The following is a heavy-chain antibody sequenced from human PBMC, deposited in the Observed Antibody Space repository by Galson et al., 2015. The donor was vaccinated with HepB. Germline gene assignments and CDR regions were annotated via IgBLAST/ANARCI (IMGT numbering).Heavy chain of an antibody. V-gene: IGHV1-18*01. CDR2: ISVYNANT. CDR3: ARARYSSSPPDY. Sequence: SVKVSCKASGYTFTHYGISWVRQAPGQGLEWMGWISVYNANTDYALKLQGRVIITADTSTNTVYMEVRSLSSDDTAVYYCARARYSSSPPDYWGQGTLVTVSS. J-gene: IGHJ4*02. CDR1: GYTFTHYG. D-gene: IGHD6-6*01.